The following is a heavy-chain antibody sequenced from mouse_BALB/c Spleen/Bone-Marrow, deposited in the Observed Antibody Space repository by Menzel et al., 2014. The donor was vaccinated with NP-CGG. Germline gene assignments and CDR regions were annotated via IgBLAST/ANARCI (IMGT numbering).Heavy chain of an antibody. CDR2: IRNKANGYTT. CDR3: ARDVGNYVRFAY. V-gene: IGHV7-3*02. Sequence: EVQLVESGGGLVQPGGSLRLSCATSGFTFTDYYMSWVRQPPGKALEWLGFIRNKANGYTTEYSVSVKGRFTITRDNSQSILYLQMNTMRAEDSATYYCARDVGNYVRFAYWGQGTLVTVSA. J-gene: IGHJ3*01. D-gene: IGHD2-1*01. CDR1: GFTFTDYY.